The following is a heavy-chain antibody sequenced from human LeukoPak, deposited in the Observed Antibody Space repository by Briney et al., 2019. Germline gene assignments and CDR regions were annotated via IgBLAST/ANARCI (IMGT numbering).Heavy chain of an antibody. Sequence: SETLSLTCTVSGGSISGTNYYWGWIRQPPGKGLEWIASVFYVGSTYYNPSLKSRVTISVDTSKNQFSLKLSSVTAADTAVYYCARRLGSYDAFDIWGQGTMVTVSS. D-gene: IGHD1-26*01. CDR1: GGSISGTNYY. CDR2: VFYVGST. V-gene: IGHV4-39*01. J-gene: IGHJ3*02. CDR3: ARRLGSYDAFDI.